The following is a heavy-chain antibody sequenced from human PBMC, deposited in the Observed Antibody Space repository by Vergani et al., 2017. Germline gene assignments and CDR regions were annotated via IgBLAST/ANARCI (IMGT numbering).Heavy chain of an antibody. CDR1: GFTFSTYA. CDR2: ISSDGGST. CDR3: ARGAEAARGQIEFDY. V-gene: IGHV3-23*01. J-gene: IGHJ4*02. Sequence: EVQLLESGGGLVQPGGSLRLSCAASGFTFSTYAMTWVRQAPGKGLEWVSTISSDGGSTYYADSVKGRFTISRDNSKNTLSLQMNSLTAEDTAIYYCARGAEAARGQIEFDYWGQGTLVIVSS. D-gene: IGHD6-6*01.